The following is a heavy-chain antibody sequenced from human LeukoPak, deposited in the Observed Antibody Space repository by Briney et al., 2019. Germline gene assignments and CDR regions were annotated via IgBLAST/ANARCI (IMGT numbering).Heavy chain of an antibody. CDR1: EFTVRSNS. V-gene: IGHV3-66*01. D-gene: IGHD6-13*01. CDR3: ARSLYSSSWYYFDY. CDR2: IYTGGGT. Sequence: GGSLRLSCAAPEFTVRSNSMTWVRQAPGKGLEWVSVIYTGGGTHYADSVRGRFTISRDNSKHTLFLQMNSLRAEDTAVYYCARSLYSSSWYYFDYWGQGTLVTVSS. J-gene: IGHJ4*02.